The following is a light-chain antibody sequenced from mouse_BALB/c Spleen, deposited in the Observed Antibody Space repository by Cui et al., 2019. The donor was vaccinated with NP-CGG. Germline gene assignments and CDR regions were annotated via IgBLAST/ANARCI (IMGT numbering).Light chain of an antibody. CDR1: TVAFTTINY. CDR3: ALWYSNHWL. V-gene: IGLV1*01. CDR2: GTN. Sequence: AVVTLESVLITSTGDTVTLTRSSSTVAFTTINYANWVQEKPDHLFTGLIGGTNNRAPGVPARFSGSLIGDKASLTITGAQTEDEAIYFCALWYSNHWLFRRGTKLTVL. J-gene: IGLJ1*01.